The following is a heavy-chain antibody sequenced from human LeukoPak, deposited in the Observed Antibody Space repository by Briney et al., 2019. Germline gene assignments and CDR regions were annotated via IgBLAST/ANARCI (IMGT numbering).Heavy chain of an antibody. J-gene: IGHJ4*02. Sequence: AASVKVSCKASGGTFSSYAISWVRQAPGQGLEWMGRIIPILGIANYAQKFQGRVTITTDESTSTAYMELSSLRSEDTAVYYCAREVLKQLVPYYFDYWGQGTLVTVSS. V-gene: IGHV1-69*04. CDR1: GGTFSSYA. D-gene: IGHD6-13*01. CDR3: AREVLKQLVPYYFDY. CDR2: IIPILGIA.